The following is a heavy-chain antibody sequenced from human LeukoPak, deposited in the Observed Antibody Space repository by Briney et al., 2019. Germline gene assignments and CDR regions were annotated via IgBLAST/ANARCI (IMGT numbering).Heavy chain of an antibody. V-gene: IGHV3-30-3*01. CDR1: GFTFSNYA. CDR2: ISYDGSNK. D-gene: IGHD3-22*01. Sequence: GRSLRLSCTASGFTFSNYAMHWVRQAPGKGLEWVAVISYDGSNKYYADSVKGRFTISRDNPKNTLYLQMNSLRAEDTAVYYCARAPSITMIVVVITTLFDYWGQGTLVTVSS. CDR3: ARAPSITMIVVVITTLFDY. J-gene: IGHJ4*02.